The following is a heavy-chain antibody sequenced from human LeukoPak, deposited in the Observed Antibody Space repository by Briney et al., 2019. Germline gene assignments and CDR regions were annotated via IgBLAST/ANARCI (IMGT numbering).Heavy chain of an antibody. D-gene: IGHD3-10*01. Sequence: GESLRLSCAASGFSFSNYWFHWVRQAPGEGLVWVSRTNEHGTIINYADSVKGRFTISRDNAKNTLYLRMNSLRTEDSALYYCVVDLSGSADYWGQGTLVTVSS. CDR2: TNEHGTII. J-gene: IGHJ4*02. V-gene: IGHV3-74*01. CDR1: GFSFSNYW. CDR3: VVDLSGSADY.